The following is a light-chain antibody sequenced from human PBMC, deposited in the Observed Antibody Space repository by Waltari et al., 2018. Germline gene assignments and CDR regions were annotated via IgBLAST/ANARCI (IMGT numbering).Light chain of an antibody. CDR2: DAK. CDR3: HQYNYWPPAYT. J-gene: IGKJ2*01. CDR1: RNVGSS. Sequence: EVVLTQSPGALSVSPGESATLSCRASRNVGSSLAWYQKTTGQAPRLLVYDAKNRATDVPARFSGSGYGTQFTLTISSLQSEDFGVYYCHQYNYWPPAYTFGQGTKLEIK. V-gene: IGKV3-15*01.